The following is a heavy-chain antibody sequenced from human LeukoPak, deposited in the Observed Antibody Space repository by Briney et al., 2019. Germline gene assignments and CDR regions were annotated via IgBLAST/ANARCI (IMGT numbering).Heavy chain of an antibody. CDR1: GGSISSYY. J-gene: IGHJ5*02. Sequence: SETLSLTCTVSGGSISSYYWSWIRQPPGKGLEWIGYIYYSGSTNYNPSLKSRVTISVDTSKNQFSLKLSSVTAADTAVYYCARDGTDYYGSGSYYPNWFDPWGQGTLVTVSS. CDR3: ARDGTDYYGSGSYYPNWFDP. CDR2: IYYSGST. D-gene: IGHD3-10*01. V-gene: IGHV4-59*01.